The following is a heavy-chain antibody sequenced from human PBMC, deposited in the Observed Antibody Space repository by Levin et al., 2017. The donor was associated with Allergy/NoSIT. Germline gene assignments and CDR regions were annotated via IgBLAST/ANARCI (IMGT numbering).Heavy chain of an antibody. CDR3: AKAISQTVTTTYYYYGMDV. CDR2: ISWNSGSI. V-gene: IGHV3-9*01. CDR1: GFTFDDYA. J-gene: IGHJ6*02. D-gene: IGHD4-11*01. Sequence: SLKISCAASGFTFDDYAMHWVRQAPGKGLEWVSGISWNSGSIGYADSVKGRFTISRDNAKNSLYLQMNSLRAEDTALYYCAKAISQTVTTTYYYYGMDVWGQGTTVTVSS.